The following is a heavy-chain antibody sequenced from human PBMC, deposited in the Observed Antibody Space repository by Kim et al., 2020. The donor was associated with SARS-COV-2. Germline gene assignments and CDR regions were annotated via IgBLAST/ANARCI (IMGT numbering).Heavy chain of an antibody. V-gene: IGHV1-8*01. CDR3: ARDLTGDDY. CDR2: RGNT. J-gene: IGHJ4*02. Sequence: RGNTAFAQKFQGRVTMTTNTSIRTAYMELRNLRSEDTAVYYCARDLTGDDYWGQGTLVTVSS. D-gene: IGHD7-27*01.